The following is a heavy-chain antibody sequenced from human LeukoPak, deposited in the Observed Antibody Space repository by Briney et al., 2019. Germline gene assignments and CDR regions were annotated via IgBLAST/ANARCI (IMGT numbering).Heavy chain of an antibody. J-gene: IGHJ5*02. CDR3: ARDIYGDVRNWFDP. CDR2: IYTSGST. CDR1: GGSISSYY. D-gene: IGHD4-17*01. Sequence: KPSETLSLTCTVSGGSISSYYWSWIRQPAGKGLEWIGRIYTSGSTNYNPSLKSRVTMSVDTSKNQFSLKPSSVTAADTAVCYCARDIYGDVRNWFDPWGQGTLVTVSS. V-gene: IGHV4-4*07.